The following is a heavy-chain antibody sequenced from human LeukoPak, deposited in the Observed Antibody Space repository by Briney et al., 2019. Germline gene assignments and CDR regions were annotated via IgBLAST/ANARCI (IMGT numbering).Heavy chain of an antibody. D-gene: IGHD6-19*01. CDR2: ISGSGGST. J-gene: IGHJ4*02. CDR3: AREGSGWYLDY. CDR1: GFTFTSYA. Sequence: ADSLTLSRAASGFTFTSYAMSWVRPAPGKRLEWVSAISGSGGSTYYADSVKGRFTISRDNSKNTLYLQMNSLRAEDTAVYYCAREGSGWYLDYWGQGSLVTVSS. V-gene: IGHV3-23*01.